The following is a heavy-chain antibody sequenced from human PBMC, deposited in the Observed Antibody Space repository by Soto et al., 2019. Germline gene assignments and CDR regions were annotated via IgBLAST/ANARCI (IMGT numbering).Heavy chain of an antibody. CDR2: ISSAGTTI. D-gene: IGHD2-21*02. V-gene: IGHV3-11*01. CDR1: GFTFSNYY. Sequence: GGSLRLSCAASGFTFSNYYVSWIRQAPGKGLEWLAYISSAGTTIYYSDSVKGRFTISRDNARNSLYLQMNSLRAEDTAMYYCARDLEGVTAKHYYYYYVLDVWGQGTPVTVSS. CDR3: ARDLEGVTAKHYYYYYVLDV. J-gene: IGHJ6*02.